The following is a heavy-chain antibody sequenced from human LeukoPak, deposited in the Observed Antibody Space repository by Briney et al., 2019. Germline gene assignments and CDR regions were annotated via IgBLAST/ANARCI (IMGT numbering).Heavy chain of an antibody. CDR3: ARVLYDSSGYSH. CDR2: ISYDGSNK. Sequence: GGSLRLSCAASGFTFSSYAMHWVRQAPGKGLEWVAVISYDGSNKYYADSVKGRFTISRDNSKNTLYLQMNSLRAGDTAVYYCARVLYDSSGYSHWGQGTLVTVSS. J-gene: IGHJ4*02. D-gene: IGHD3-22*01. V-gene: IGHV3-30*04. CDR1: GFTFSSYA.